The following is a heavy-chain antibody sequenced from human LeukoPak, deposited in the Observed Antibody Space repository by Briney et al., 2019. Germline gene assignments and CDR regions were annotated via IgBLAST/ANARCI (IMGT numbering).Heavy chain of an antibody. Sequence: ASVKVSCKASEYTFTSYDINWVRQATGQGLEWMGWMNPNSGNTGYAQKFQGRVTITRNTSISTAYMELSSLRSEDMAVYYCARFYGSGPDAFDIWGQGTMVTVSS. CDR3: ARFYGSGPDAFDI. CDR2: MNPNSGNT. D-gene: IGHD3-10*01. V-gene: IGHV1-8*03. CDR1: EYTFTSYD. J-gene: IGHJ3*02.